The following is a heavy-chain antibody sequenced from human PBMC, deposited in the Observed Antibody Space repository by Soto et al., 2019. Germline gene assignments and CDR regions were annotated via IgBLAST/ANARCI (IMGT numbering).Heavy chain of an antibody. V-gene: IGHV4-39*01. CDR1: GGSISSSNYY. J-gene: IGHJ4*02. D-gene: IGHD3-22*01. CDR3: ARRGSYYYDSSGYYQFDY. CDR2: IYYSGST. Sequence: PSETLSLTCTVSGGSISSSNYYWGWIRQPPGKGLEWIGGIYYSGSTYYNPSLKSRVTISVDTSKNQFSLKLNSVTAADTAVYYCARRGSYYYDSSGYYQFDYWGQGTLVTVSS.